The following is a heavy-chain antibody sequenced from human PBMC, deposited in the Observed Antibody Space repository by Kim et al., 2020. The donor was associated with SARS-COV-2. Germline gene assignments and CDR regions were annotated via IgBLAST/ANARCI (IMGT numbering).Heavy chain of an antibody. V-gene: IGHV4-31*03. CDR1: GGSISSGGYY. J-gene: IGHJ4*02. CDR3: ARDGGYGSGSYRFDY. Sequence: SETLSLTCTVSGGSISSGGYYWSWIRQLPGKGLEWIGYIYYSGSTNYNPSLKSRVTISLDTSKNQFSLKLSSVTAADTAVYYCARDGGYGSGSYRFDYWGQGTLVTVSS. D-gene: IGHD3-10*01. CDR2: IYYSGST.